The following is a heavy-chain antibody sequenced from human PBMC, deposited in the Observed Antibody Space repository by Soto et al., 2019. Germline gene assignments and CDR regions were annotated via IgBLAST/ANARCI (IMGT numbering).Heavy chain of an antibody. CDR2: ISYDGSNK. CDR1: GFTFSSYG. Sequence: GGSLRLSCAASGFTFSSYGMHWVRQAPGKGLEWVAVISYDGSNKYYADSVKGRFTISRDNSKNTLDLQMNSLRAEDTAVYYCAKSESSGHYYGEDYWGQGTLVTVSS. D-gene: IGHD3-22*01. CDR3: AKSESSGHYYGEDY. J-gene: IGHJ4*02. V-gene: IGHV3-30*18.